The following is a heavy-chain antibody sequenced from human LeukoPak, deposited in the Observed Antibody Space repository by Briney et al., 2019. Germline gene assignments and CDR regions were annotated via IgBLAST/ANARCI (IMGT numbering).Heavy chain of an antibody. J-gene: IGHJ4*02. CDR1: GYTFTSYY. CDR2: INPSDGST. Sequence: ASVKVSCKASGYTFTSYYMHWVRQAPGQGLEWMGIINPSDGSTSYAQKFQGRVTMTRDTSTSTVYMELSSLRSEDTAVYYCARTYYYDSSGYGDFDYWGQGTLVTVSS. D-gene: IGHD3-22*01. V-gene: IGHV1-46*01. CDR3: ARTYYYDSSGYGDFDY.